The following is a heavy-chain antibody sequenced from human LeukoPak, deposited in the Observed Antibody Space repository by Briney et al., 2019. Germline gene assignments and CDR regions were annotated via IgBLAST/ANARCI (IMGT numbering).Heavy chain of an antibody. J-gene: IGHJ6*03. D-gene: IGHD6-6*01. CDR3: AKTTSLDYSSSSGVYYYYYMDV. Sequence: GGSLRLSCAVSGFTFRSYYMTWVRQAPGKGLEWVAFIRYDGSNKYYADSVKGRFTISRDNSKNTLYLQMNSLRAEDTAVYYCAKTTSLDYSSSSGVYYYYYMDVWGKGTTVTVSS. CDR2: IRYDGSNK. CDR1: GFTFRSYY. V-gene: IGHV3-30*02.